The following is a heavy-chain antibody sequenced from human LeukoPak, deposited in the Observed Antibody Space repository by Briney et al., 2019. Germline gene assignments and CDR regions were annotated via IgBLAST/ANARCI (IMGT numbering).Heavy chain of an antibody. CDR3: ARDSTWFGELYTPYYMDV. J-gene: IGHJ6*03. V-gene: IGHV4-4*02. CDR1: GGSISSSNW. D-gene: IGHD3-10*01. CDR2: IYHSGST. Sequence: SGTLSLTCAVSGGSISSSNWWSWVRQPPGKGLEWIGEIYHSGSTNYNPSLKSRVTISVDKSKNQFSLELSSVTAADTAVYYCARDSTWFGELYTPYYMDVWGKGTTVTISS.